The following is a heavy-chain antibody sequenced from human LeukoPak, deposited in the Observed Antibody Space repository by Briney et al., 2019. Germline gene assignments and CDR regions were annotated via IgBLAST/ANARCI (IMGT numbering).Heavy chain of an antibody. V-gene: IGHV3-48*02. Sequence: GSLRLSCAASGFTFSSYSMNWVRQAPGKGLEWVSYISSSSSTIYYADSVKGRFTISRDNAKNSLYLQMNSLRDEDTAVYCARDQDYGDFDYWGQGTLVTVSS. CDR2: ISSSSSTI. D-gene: IGHD4/OR15-4a*01. CDR1: GFTFSSYS. CDR3: ARDQDYGDFDY. J-gene: IGHJ4*02.